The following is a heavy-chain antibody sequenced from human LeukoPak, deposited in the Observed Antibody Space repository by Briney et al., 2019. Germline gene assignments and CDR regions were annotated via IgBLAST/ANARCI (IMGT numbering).Heavy chain of an antibody. CDR1: GYTFTGYY. CDR3: ARGPSGSDY. V-gene: IGHV1-2*06. J-gene: IGHJ4*02. Sequence: GASVKVCCKVSGYTFTGYYLHCVRQAPGQGLELMGRINPSSGGTNYAQKFQGRVTITRDTSINTAYLDLSSLRSDDTAVYYCARGPSGSDYWGQGTLVIVSS. CDR2: INPSSGGT. D-gene: IGHD3-10*01.